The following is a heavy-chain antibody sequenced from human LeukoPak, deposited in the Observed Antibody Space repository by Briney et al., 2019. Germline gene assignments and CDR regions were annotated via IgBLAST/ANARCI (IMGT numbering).Heavy chain of an antibody. J-gene: IGHJ4*02. CDR1: EFTFNNYA. CDR2: ITGSGGDT. Sequence: GGSLRLSCAASEFTFNNYAMSWVRQAPGKGLEWVSAITGSGGDTYHADSVKGRLTISRDNSKNTLYLQMNSLRGEDMAVYYCAKGSRDSRPYYFDFWGQGTLVTVSS. D-gene: IGHD3-10*01. V-gene: IGHV3-23*01. CDR3: AKGSRDSRPYYFDF.